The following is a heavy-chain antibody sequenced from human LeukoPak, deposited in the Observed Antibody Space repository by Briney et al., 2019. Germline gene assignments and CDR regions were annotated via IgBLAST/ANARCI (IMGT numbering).Heavy chain of an antibody. CDR3: ARVVGSWYYFDY. J-gene: IGHJ4*02. CDR1: GGSISSGSYY. D-gene: IGHD6-13*01. Sequence: SETLSLTCTVSGGSISSGSYYWSWIRQPAGKGLEWIGRIYTSGSTNYNPSLKSRVTISVDTSKNQFSLKLSSVPAADTAVYYCARVVGSWYYFDYWGQGTLVTVS. V-gene: IGHV4-61*02. CDR2: IYTSGST.